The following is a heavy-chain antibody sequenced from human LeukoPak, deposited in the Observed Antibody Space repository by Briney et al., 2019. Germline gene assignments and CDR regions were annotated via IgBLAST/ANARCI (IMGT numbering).Heavy chain of an antibody. V-gene: IGHV3-7*01. CDR1: GFTFSSYW. CDR3: ARHPTVTRYYFDY. J-gene: IGHJ4*02. D-gene: IGHD4-17*01. CDR2: IKQDGSEK. Sequence: GESLRLSCVASGFTFSSYWMSWVRQAPGKGLEWVANIKQDGSEKYYVDSVKGRFTISRDNAKNSLYLQMNSLRAEDTAVYYCARHPTVTRYYFDYWGQGTLVTVSS.